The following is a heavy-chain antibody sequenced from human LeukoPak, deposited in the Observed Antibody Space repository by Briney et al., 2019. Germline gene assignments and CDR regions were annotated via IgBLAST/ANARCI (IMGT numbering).Heavy chain of an antibody. J-gene: IGHJ4*02. V-gene: IGHV1-3*01. Sequence: ASVKVSCKASGYTFTSYAIHWVRQAPGQRLEWMGWINAGNGNTKYSQKFQGRVTITRDTSASTAYMELSSLRFEDTAVYYCARVGTTGYSYGYGAAADYWGQGTLVTVSS. CDR2: INAGNGNT. D-gene: IGHD5-18*01. CDR3: ARVGTTGYSYGYGAAADY. CDR1: GYTFTSYA.